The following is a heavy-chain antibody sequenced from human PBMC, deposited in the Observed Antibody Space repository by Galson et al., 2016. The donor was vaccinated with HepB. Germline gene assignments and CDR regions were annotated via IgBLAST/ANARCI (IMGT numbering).Heavy chain of an antibody. Sequence: SLRLSCAASGFIFSSYTLSWVRQAPGKGLEWVASISGSSGYVHYADSVKGRFTITRDNAKNTLYLQMNSLRVDDTAIYYCARVVATWFDPWGQGTQVTVSP. D-gene: IGHD2-2*01. CDR2: ISGSSGYV. CDR1: GFIFSSYT. V-gene: IGHV3-21*01. J-gene: IGHJ5*02. CDR3: ARVVATWFDP.